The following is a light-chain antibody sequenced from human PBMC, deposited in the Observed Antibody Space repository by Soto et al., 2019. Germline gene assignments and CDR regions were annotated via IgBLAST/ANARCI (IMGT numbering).Light chain of an antibody. J-gene: IGKJ5*01. CDR3: QQSSNWPPIT. V-gene: IGKV3D-20*02. Sequence: VLTQSPGTLSLSPGDSATLFCRGSQSVATSQLAWYQQKTGQAPRILIGAYSRATGVPDRFIASGSGTDFTLTISRLETEDFAVYYCQQSSNWPPITFGQGTRLEIK. CDR2: GAY. CDR1: QSVATSQ.